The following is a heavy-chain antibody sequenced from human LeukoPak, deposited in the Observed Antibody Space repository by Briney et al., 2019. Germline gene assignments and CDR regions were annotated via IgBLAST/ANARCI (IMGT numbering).Heavy chain of an antibody. D-gene: IGHD3-22*01. CDR3: ARDLMVSYYDSSGYFDY. V-gene: IGHV1-18*01. J-gene: IGHJ4*02. Sequence: ASVKVSCKASGYTFTSYGISWVRPAPGQGLEWMGWISAYNGNTNYAQKLQGRVTMTTDTSTSTAYMELRSLRSDDTAVYYCARDLMVSYYDSSGYFDYWGQGTLVTVSS. CDR2: ISAYNGNT. CDR1: GYTFTSYG.